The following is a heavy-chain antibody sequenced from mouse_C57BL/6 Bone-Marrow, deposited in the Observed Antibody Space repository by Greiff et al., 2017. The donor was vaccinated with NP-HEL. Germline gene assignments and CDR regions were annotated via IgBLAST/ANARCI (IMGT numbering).Heavy chain of an antibody. J-gene: IGHJ3*01. D-gene: IGHD2-2*01. CDR3: ARTPIYYGYDGFAY. Sequence: VQLQQSGAELVKPGASVKMSCKASGYTFTSYWITWVKQRPGQGLEWIGDIYPGSGSTNYNEKFKSKATLTVDTSSSTAYMQLSSLTSEDSAVYYCARTPIYYGYDGFAYWGQGTLVTVSA. CDR1: GYTFTSYW. V-gene: IGHV1-55*01. CDR2: IYPGSGST.